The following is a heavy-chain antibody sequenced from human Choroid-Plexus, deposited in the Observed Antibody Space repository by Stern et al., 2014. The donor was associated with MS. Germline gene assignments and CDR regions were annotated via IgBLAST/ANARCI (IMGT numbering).Heavy chain of an antibody. Sequence: VQLVESGPGLVRPSETLSLTCTVSNDSLDSFYWSWLRQTPGKGLEWIGSIFYTETSDYNPSLKSRFAMSMDTSKSQVYLKMSSVTAADTAVYYCARVGGYCSGGSCLALDPWGQGTLVTVSS. CDR3: ARVGGYCSGGSCLALDP. CDR2: IFYTETS. CDR1: NDSLDSFY. D-gene: IGHD2-15*01. J-gene: IGHJ5*02. V-gene: IGHV4-59*01.